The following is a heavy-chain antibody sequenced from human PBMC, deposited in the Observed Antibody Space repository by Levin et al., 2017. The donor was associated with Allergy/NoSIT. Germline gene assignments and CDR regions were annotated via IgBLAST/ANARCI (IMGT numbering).Heavy chain of an antibody. CDR2: MYYSGST. CDR3: ARGIRSGAGAGSWLDY. D-gene: IGHD3-10*01. V-gene: IGHV4-59*01. CDR1: GGSISTYY. J-gene: IGHJ4*02. Sequence: SQTLSLTCTVSGGSISTYYWYWIRQSPGKGLEWIGHMYYSGSTDSNPSLKGRVTISLDTSKNMFSLTIKSMTAAHTAVYYCARGIRSGAGAGSWLDYWGQGTQVTVTS.